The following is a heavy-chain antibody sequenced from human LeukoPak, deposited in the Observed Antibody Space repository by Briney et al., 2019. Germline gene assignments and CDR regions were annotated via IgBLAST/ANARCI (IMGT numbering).Heavy chain of an antibody. D-gene: IGHD6-13*01. CDR3: ARAQQLTYFDY. Sequence: PPETLSLTCTVPGGSISSGSYYWRWIRQPAGKGMEWIGRIYTRGSTNCYPSLNSRVTISVDTSKNQFSLKLSSVTAAHTAVSYCARAQQLTYFDYWGQGTLVTVSS. V-gene: IGHV4-61*02. J-gene: IGHJ4*02. CDR2: IYTRGST. CDR1: GGSISSGSYY.